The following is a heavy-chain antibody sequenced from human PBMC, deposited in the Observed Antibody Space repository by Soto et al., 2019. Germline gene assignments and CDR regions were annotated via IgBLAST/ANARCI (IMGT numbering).Heavy chain of an antibody. V-gene: IGHV3-21*01. Sequence: WVRQAPGKGLEWVSSISSSSSYIYYADSVKGRFTISRDNAKNSLYLQMNSLRAEDTAVYYCARSQGRYWGQGTLVTVSS. CDR3: ARSQGRY. J-gene: IGHJ4*02. CDR2: ISSSSSYI.